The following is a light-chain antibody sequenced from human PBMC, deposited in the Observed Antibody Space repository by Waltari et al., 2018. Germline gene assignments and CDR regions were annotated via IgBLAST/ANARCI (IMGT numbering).Light chain of an antibody. Sequence: QSALTQPASVSGSPGQSIPISCTGTRSDVGFYYFGSWFQQHPGKAPKVKIYKVNNRPSGVSNRFSGSKSANTASLTISGLQAEDEADYYCSSYTRRSYWVFGGGTQLTVL. J-gene: IGLJ3*02. CDR1: RSDVGFYYF. CDR3: SSYTRRSYWV. V-gene: IGLV2-14*01. CDR2: KVN.